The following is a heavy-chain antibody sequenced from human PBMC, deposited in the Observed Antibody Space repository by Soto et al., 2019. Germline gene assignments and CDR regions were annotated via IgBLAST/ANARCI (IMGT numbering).Heavy chain of an antibody. D-gene: IGHD1-1*01. CDR1: GFTFSFYA. CDR2: IWYDGSNK. Sequence: PGGSLRLSCAASGFTFSFYAMHWVRQAPGKGLEWVAVIWYDGSNKYYADSVKGRFTISRDNSKNTLYLQMNSLRAEDTAVYYCAKSVCNWNDGFFDYWGQGTLVTVSS. J-gene: IGHJ4*02. CDR3: AKSVCNWNDGFFDY. V-gene: IGHV3-30*02.